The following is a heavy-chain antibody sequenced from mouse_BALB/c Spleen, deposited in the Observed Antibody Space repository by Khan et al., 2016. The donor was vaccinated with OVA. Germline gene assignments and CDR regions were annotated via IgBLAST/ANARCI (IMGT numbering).Heavy chain of an antibody. D-gene: IGHD1-1*01. CDR3: ARSRYYGSTYFDY. CDR1: GYTFSGYW. V-gene: IGHV1-9*01. Sequence: QVQLQQSGAELMKPGASVKISCKATGYTFSGYWKEWLKQRPGHGLEWIGEILPGSGSTKYNEKFKGKATLTADTSSNKVYMQLSSLTSEDSAVYYCARSRYYGSTYFDYWGQGTTLTVSS. J-gene: IGHJ2*01. CDR2: ILPGSGST.